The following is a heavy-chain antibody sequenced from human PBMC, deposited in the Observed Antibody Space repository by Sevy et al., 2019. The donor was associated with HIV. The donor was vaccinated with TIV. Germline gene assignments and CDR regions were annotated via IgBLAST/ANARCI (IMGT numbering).Heavy chain of an antibody. D-gene: IGHD2-2*01. J-gene: IGHJ4*02. CDR2: FSFGCGKI. CDR1: GFTFSNYA. CDR3: AREGCSKPHDY. V-gene: IGHV3-23*01. Sequence: GGSLRLSCAASGFTFSNYAMSWVRQAPGKGLEWVSTFSFGCGKINYADSVKGRFTISRDNSNNTLYLQMNSLRAEDTALYYCAREGCSKPHDYWGQGTLVTLSS.